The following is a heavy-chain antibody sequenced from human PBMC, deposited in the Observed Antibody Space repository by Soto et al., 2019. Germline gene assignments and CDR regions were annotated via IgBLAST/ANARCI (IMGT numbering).Heavy chain of an antibody. D-gene: IGHD2-2*01. CDR1: GFTFTNYA. CDR2: ITGGGGRT. CDR3: AKQPASIRTFDY. V-gene: IGHV3-23*01. J-gene: IGHJ4*02. Sequence: PGGSLRLSCAASGFTFTNYAMNWVRQAPGKGLEWVSTITGGGGRTNYADSVKGRFTISRDNSKNTLYLQMNSLRAEDTAVYYCAKQPASIRTFDYCGQGALVTVSS.